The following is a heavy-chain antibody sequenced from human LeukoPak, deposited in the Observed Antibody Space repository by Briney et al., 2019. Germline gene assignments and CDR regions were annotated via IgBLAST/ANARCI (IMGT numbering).Heavy chain of an antibody. V-gene: IGHV3-48*02. J-gene: IGHJ4*02. CDR1: GFTFSSYS. CDR2: ISIGGNSV. CDR3: VRGSRPLES. Sequence: GGSLRLSWAASGFTFSSYSVNWVRQTPGKGLEWVSYISIGGNSVTYADSVKGRFTISRDNAKNSLSLQMNSLRDDDTAVYYCVRGSRPLESWGQGTLVTVSS.